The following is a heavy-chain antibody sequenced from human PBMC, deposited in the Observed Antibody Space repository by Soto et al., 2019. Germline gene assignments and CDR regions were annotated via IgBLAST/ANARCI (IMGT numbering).Heavy chain of an antibody. V-gene: IGHV3-23*01. CDR1: GFTFSRNG. Sequence: GSLRLSCATSGFTFSRNGMSWVRQAPGKGLDWVSGISGTGRNTYYADSVKGRFTISRDNSKNTLFLQMNSLRVEDTAVYYCAKNGLSDSPSAIDSWGQGTLVTVSS. CDR3: AKNGLSDSPSAIDS. D-gene: IGHD2-8*01. J-gene: IGHJ4*02. CDR2: ISGTGRNT.